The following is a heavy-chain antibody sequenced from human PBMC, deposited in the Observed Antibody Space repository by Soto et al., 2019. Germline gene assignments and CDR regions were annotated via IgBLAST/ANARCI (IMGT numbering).Heavy chain of an antibody. CDR3: VRDPGIVGTTTWFDP. D-gene: IGHD1-26*01. J-gene: IGHJ5*02. Sequence: QVQLQQWGAGLLEPSETLSLTCAVYGGSFSGYYWNWIRQSPGKGLEWIGEINHSGGTNYNPSLKSRVIISVDTSKNQVSLKLRSVTAADTAVYYCVRDPGIVGTTTWFDPWGQGTLVTVSS. CDR2: INHSGGT. V-gene: IGHV4-34*01. CDR1: GGSFSGYY.